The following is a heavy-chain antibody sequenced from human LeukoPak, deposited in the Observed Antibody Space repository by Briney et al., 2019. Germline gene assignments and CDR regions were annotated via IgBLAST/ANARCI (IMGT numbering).Heavy chain of an antibody. D-gene: IGHD2-2*01. J-gene: IGHJ6*03. V-gene: IGHV4-61*02. CDR1: GGSISSGSYY. Sequence: SQTLSLTCTVSGGSISSGSYYWSWIRQPAGKGLEWIGRIYTSGSTNYNPSLKSRVTISVDTSKNQFSLKLSSVTVADTAVYYCASTSVVVPARFGYYYYYMDVWGKGTTVTVSS. CDR2: IYTSGST. CDR3: ASTSVVVPARFGYYYYYMDV.